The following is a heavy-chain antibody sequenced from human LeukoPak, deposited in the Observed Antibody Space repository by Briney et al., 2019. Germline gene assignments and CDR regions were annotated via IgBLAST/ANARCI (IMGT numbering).Heavy chain of an antibody. Sequence: SETLSLTCTVSGGSISSYYWSWIRQPPGKGLEWIGYIYHSGSTYYNPSLKSRVTISVDRSKNQFSLKLSSVTAADTAVYYCARDDYGDYESHAFDIWGQGTMVTVSS. CDR1: GGSISSYY. V-gene: IGHV4-59*12. J-gene: IGHJ3*02. CDR3: ARDDYGDYESHAFDI. D-gene: IGHD4-17*01. CDR2: IYHSGST.